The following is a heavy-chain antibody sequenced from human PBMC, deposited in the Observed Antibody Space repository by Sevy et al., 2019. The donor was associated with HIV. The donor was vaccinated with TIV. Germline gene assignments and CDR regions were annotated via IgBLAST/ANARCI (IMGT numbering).Heavy chain of an antibody. J-gene: IGHJ4*02. Sequence: GGSLRLSCAASGFTFSSYSMNWVRQAPGKGLEWVSSISSSSSYIYYADSVKGRFTISRDNAKNSLYLQMNSLRAEDTAVYYCASAYCSSTSCSSTSDYWGQGTLVTVSS. CDR2: ISSSSSYI. CDR3: ASAYCSSTSCSSTSDY. CDR1: GFTFSSYS. V-gene: IGHV3-21*01. D-gene: IGHD2-2*01.